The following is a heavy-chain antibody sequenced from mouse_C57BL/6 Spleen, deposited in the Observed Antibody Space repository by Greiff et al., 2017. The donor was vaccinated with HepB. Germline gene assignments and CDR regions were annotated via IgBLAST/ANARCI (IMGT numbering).Heavy chain of an antibody. CDR3: ARDYYDYYAMDY. CDR1: GFTFSSYA. V-gene: IGHV5-4*01. Sequence: EVQLVESGGGLVKPGGSLKLSCAASGFTFSSYAMSWVRQTPEKRLEWVATLSDGGSYTYYPDNVKGRFTISRDNAKNNLYLQMSHLKSEDTAMYYCARDYYDYYAMDYWGQGTSVTVSS. CDR2: LSDGGSYT. D-gene: IGHD2-1*01. J-gene: IGHJ4*01.